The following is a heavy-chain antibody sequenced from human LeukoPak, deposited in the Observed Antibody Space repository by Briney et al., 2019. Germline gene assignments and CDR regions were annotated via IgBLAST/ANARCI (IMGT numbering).Heavy chain of an antibody. Sequence: GGSLRLSCVASGFTFNSYSINWVRQAPGKGLEWVSSISSSSIHVYYADSVRGRFTISRDNAKNSLYLQMNSLRAEDTAVYYCARSEPRDAFDIWGQGTVVTVSS. J-gene: IGHJ3*02. V-gene: IGHV3-21*01. CDR2: ISSSSIHV. CDR3: ARSEPRDAFDI. CDR1: GFTFNSYS.